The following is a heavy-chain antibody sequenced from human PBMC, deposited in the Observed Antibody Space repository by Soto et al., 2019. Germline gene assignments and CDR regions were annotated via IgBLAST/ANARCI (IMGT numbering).Heavy chain of an antibody. D-gene: IGHD3-22*01. J-gene: IGHJ5*02. CDR2: IYYSGST. CDR3: AREEPSYYYDSSGLNP. CDR1: GGSISSYY. Sequence: PSDTLSLTCTVSGGSISSYYWSWIRQPPGKGLEWIGYIYYSGSTNYNPSLKSRVTISVDTSKNQFSLKLSSVTAADTAVYYCAREEPSYYYDSSGLNPWGQGTLDTVSS. V-gene: IGHV4-59*01.